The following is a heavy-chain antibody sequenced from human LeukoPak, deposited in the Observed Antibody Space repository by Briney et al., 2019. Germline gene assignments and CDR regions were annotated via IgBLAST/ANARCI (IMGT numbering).Heavy chain of an antibody. V-gene: IGHV3-48*01. CDR3: ATVYYDFWSGYPHDAFDI. CDR2: ISSSSSTI. D-gene: IGHD3-3*01. J-gene: IGHJ3*02. CDR1: GFTFSSYS. Sequence: PGGSLRLSCAASGFTFSSYSMNRVRQAPGKGLEWVSYISSSSSTIYYADSVKGRFTISRDNAKNSLYLQMNSLRAEDTAVYYCATVYYDFWSGYPHDAFDIWGQGTMVTVSS.